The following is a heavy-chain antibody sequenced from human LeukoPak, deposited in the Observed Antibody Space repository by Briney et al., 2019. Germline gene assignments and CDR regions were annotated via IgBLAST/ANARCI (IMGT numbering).Heavy chain of an antibody. D-gene: IGHD5-18*01. V-gene: IGHV1-46*01. CDR2: INPSGGST. J-gene: IGHJ6*02. Sequence: ASVKVSCKASGYTFTSYYMHWVRQAPGQGLEWMEIINPSGGSTSYAQKFQGRVTMTRDTSTSTVYMELSSLRSEDTAVYYCARDGRFIVTDYYYGMDVWGQGTTVTVSS. CDR1: GYTFTSYY. CDR3: ARDGRFIVTDYYYGMDV.